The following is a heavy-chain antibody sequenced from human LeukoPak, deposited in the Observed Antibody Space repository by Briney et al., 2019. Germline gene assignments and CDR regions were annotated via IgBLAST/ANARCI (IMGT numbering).Heavy chain of an antibody. CDR2: IYYSGST. D-gene: IGHD3-22*01. CDR1: GGSISSYY. V-gene: IGHV4-59*12. J-gene: IGHJ4*02. Sequence: PSETLSLTCTVSGGSISSYYWSWIRQPPGKGLEWIGYIYYSGSTYYNPSLKSRVTISVDTSKNQFSLKLSSVTAADTAVYYCARATVTMIVGSQFDYWGQGTLVTVSS. CDR3: ARATVTMIVGSQFDY.